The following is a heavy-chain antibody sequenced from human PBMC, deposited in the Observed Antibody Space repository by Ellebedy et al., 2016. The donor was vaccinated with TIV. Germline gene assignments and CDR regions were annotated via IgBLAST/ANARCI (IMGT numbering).Heavy chain of an antibody. D-gene: IGHD3-16*01. J-gene: IGHJ4*02. CDR3: ARRRLGIGDEY. Sequence: MPSETLSLTCTVSGGSISPYYWSWIRQPPGKGLEWIGYISYSGSTNYNPSLTSRVTISVDTSKNHFSLRLTSVTAADTAVYYCARRRLGIGDEYWGQGTLVTVSS. CDR1: GGSISPYY. V-gene: IGHV4-59*01. CDR2: ISYSGST.